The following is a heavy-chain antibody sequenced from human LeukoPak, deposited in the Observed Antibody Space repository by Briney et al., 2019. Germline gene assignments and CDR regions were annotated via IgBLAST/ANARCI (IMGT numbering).Heavy chain of an antibody. V-gene: IGHV3-23*01. CDR3: AKISLDSRFDWFLGYYFDY. D-gene: IGHD3-9*01. CDR2: TSGSAGST. J-gene: IGHJ4*02. Sequence: GGSLILSCAASGFTFSSYAMSWVRQAPGKGLEWVSATSGSAGSTYYADSVKGRFTISRDNSKNTLYLQMNSLRAEDTAVYYCAKISLDSRFDWFLGYYFDYWGQGTLVTVSS. CDR1: GFTFSSYA.